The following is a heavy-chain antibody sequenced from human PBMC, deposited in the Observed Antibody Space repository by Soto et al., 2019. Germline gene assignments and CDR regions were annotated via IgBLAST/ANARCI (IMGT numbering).Heavy chain of an antibody. J-gene: IGHJ4*02. CDR1: GFTVSTNY. CDR3: SRGSHAYGLAY. Sequence: GGSLRLSCAASGFTVSTNYMSWFRQAPGKGLEWVSVIYSGDSTYYADSVKGRFTISRDNSKNTLYLQMNSLRAEDTAMYYCSRGSHAYGLAYPGRRSLVTGSA. CDR2: IYSGDST. D-gene: IGHD2-15*01. V-gene: IGHV3-66*01.